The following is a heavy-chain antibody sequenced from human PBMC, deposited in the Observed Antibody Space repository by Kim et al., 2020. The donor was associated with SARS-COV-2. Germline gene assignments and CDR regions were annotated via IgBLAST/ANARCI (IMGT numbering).Heavy chain of an antibody. J-gene: IGHJ4*02. CDR2: IYHSGST. V-gene: IGHV4-4*02. Sequence: SETLSLTCAVSGGSISSSNWWSWVRQPPGKGLEWIGEIYHSGSTNYNPSLKSRVTISVDKSKNQFSLKLSSVTAADTAVYYCARISTSASYYDFWSGETDYWGQGTLVTVSS. D-gene: IGHD3-3*01. CDR1: GGSISSSNW. CDR3: ARISTSASYYDFWSGETDY.